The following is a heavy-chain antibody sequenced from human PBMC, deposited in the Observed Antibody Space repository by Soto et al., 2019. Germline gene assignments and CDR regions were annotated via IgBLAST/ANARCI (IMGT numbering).Heavy chain of an antibody. J-gene: IGHJ4*02. CDR1: GGSISSYY. Sequence: PSETLSLTCTVSGGSISSYYCSWIRQPPGKGLEWIGYIYYSGSTNYNPSLKSRVTISVDTSKNQFSLKLSSVTAADTAVYYCARLSYCGGDCYPYFDYWGQGTLVTVSS. V-gene: IGHV4-59*01. D-gene: IGHD2-21*02. CDR3: ARLSYCGGDCYPYFDY. CDR2: IYYSGST.